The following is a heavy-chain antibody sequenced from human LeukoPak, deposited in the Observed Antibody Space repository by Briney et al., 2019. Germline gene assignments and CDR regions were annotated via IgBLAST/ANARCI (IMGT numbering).Heavy chain of an antibody. Sequence: ASVKVSCKASGYTFTSYGISWVRQAPGQGLEWMGWISAYNGNTNYAQKLQGRVTTTTDTSTSTAYMELRSLRSDDTAVYYCAREIIAYCGGDCYYYYYYMDVWGKGTTVTVSS. V-gene: IGHV1-18*01. D-gene: IGHD2-21*02. CDR2: ISAYNGNT. J-gene: IGHJ6*03. CDR1: GYTFTSYG. CDR3: AREIIAYCGGDCYYYYYYMDV.